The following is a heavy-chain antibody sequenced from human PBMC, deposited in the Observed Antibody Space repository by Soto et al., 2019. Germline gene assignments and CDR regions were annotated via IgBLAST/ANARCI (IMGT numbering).Heavy chain of an antibody. D-gene: IGHD4-4*01. V-gene: IGHV3-53*01. CDR1: GFTVSNNY. CDR2: IYSGGTT. J-gene: IGHJ4*02. Sequence: EVQLVESGGGLVQPGGSLRLSCAASGFTVSNNYMIWFRLPPGKGLEWVSLIYSGGTTYYAVSVKGRFTISRDNSKNTLYLQMNSLRVEDTAVYYCARNGWGMATVGMWGPGTLVTVSS. CDR3: ARNGWGMATVGM.